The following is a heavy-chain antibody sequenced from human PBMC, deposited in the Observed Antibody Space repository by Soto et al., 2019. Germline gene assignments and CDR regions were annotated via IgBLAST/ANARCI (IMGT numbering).Heavy chain of an antibody. D-gene: IGHD3-22*01. CDR2: IRGFSPYT. CDR1: GFTFRTYT. CDR3: VKEGIYYDSSGYSNFDY. Sequence: GGSLRLSCISSGFTFRTYTMNWVRQAPGKGLEWVSGIRGFSPYTFYAESVKGRFTISRDNSKNTLYLQMSSLRAEDTAVYYCVKEGIYYDSSGYSNFDYWGQGTLVTVSS. V-gene: IGHV3-21*01. J-gene: IGHJ4*02.